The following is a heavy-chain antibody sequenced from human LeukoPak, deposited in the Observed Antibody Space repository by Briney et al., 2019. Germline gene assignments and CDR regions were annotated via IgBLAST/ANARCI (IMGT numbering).Heavy chain of an antibody. CDR1: GGTFSSYA. Sequence: GSSVKVSCKASGGTFSSYAISWVRQAPGQGREWMGGIIPIFGTANYAQKFQGRVTITADESTSTAYMELSSLRSEDTAVYYCACAAELLWFGELAGHDAFDIWGQGTMVTVSS. CDR3: ACAAELLWFGELAGHDAFDI. CDR2: IIPIFGTA. J-gene: IGHJ3*02. D-gene: IGHD3-10*01. V-gene: IGHV1-69*01.